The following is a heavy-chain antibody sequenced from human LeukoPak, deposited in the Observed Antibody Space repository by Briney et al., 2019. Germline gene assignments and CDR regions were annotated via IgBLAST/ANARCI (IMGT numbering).Heavy chain of an antibody. J-gene: IGHJ6*03. CDR1: SYSISSGYY. D-gene: IGHD4-23*01. V-gene: IGHV4-38-2*01. CDR3: ARTRRYGGNSGAYSYYYMDV. Sequence: SETLSLTCAVSSYSISSGYYWGWIRQPPGKGLEWIGSIYHSGSTNYTPSLKSRVTISVDTSKNQFSLRLSSVTAADTAVYFCARTRRYGGNSGAYSYYYMDVWGEGTTVIVSS. CDR2: IYHSGST.